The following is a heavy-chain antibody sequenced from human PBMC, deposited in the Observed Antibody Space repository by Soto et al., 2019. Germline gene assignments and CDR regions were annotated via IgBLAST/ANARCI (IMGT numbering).Heavy chain of an antibody. V-gene: IGHV3-53*01. Sequence: GGSLRLSFSASGFTVSINDMSWVRQAPGKGLEWVSVIYSGGSTYYADSVKGRFTISRDNSKNTLYLQMNSLRAEDTAVYYCARDRPIFGVVPSYGMDVWGQGTTVTVSS. J-gene: IGHJ6*02. CDR2: IYSGGST. CDR1: GFTVSIND. CDR3: ARDRPIFGVVPSYGMDV. D-gene: IGHD3-3*01.